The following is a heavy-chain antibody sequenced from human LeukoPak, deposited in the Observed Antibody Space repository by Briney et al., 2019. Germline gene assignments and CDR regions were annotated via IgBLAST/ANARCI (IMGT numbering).Heavy chain of an antibody. CDR1: GFTFSSYA. D-gene: IGHD4-11*01. CDR3: AKDVPQYQDYSDYFDY. V-gene: IGHV3-23*01. CDR2: ISGSGGST. J-gene: IGHJ4*02. Sequence: GGSLRLSCAASGFTFSSYAMSWVRQAPGKGLEWVSAISGSGGSTYYADSVKGRFTISRDNSKNTLYLQMNSLRAEDTAVYYCAKDVPQYQDYSDYFDYWGQGTLVTVSS.